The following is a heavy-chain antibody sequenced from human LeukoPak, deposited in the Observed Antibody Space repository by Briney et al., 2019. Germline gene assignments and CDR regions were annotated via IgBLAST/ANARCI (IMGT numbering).Heavy chain of an antibody. CDR1: GFTFNSYW. J-gene: IGHJ4*02. CDR2: IKQDGSEK. Sequence: GGSLRLSCAASGFTFNSYWMSWVRQAPGKGLEWVANIKQDGSEKYYVDSVKGRFTISRDNAKNSLYLQMNSLRAVDTAVYYCARDVGLWYFDYWGQGTLVTVSS. CDR3: ARDVGLWYFDY. V-gene: IGHV3-7*01. D-gene: IGHD2-21*01.